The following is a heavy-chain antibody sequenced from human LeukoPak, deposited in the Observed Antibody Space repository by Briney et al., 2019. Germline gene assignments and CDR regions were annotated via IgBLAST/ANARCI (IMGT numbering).Heavy chain of an antibody. CDR3: ARRRGGSGSYFSCAFDV. Sequence: SETLSLTCAVSGYSVSSAHYWGWIRQPPGKGLEWIGSIYHSGSTYYNPSLKSRVTISVDTSKNQFSLKLSSVTAADTAVYYCARRRGGSGSYFSCAFDVWGQGTMVPVSS. CDR2: IYHSGST. V-gene: IGHV4-38-2*01. CDR1: GYSVSSAHY. D-gene: IGHD1-26*01. J-gene: IGHJ3*01.